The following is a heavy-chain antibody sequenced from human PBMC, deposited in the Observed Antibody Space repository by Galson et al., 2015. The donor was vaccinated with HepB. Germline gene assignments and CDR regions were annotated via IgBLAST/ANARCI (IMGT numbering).Heavy chain of an antibody. V-gene: IGHV3-53*04. J-gene: IGHJ4*02. D-gene: IGHD4-23*01. CDR2: IYNSGSA. CDR3: AREVRSSDYGGNSPFDY. Sequence: SLRLSCAASGFIVSSTYMSWVRQAPGKGLEWVSVIYNSGSAYYADSVKGRFTISRHNSKNTLYLQMDSLRSEDTAVYYCAREVRSSDYGGNSPFDYWGQGTLVTVSS. CDR1: GFIVSSTY.